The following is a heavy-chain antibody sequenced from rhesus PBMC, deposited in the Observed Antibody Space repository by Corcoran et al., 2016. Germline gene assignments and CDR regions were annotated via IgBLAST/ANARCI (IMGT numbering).Heavy chain of an antibody. CDR1: GFTFSNYW. Sequence: EVQLVESGGGLVQPGGSLRLSCAASGFTFSNYWMSWVRQAPGKGLDWVGRIKKKADRGTTEYAEAVKGRFTISRDDSKNTLYLQVNSLKTEDTAVYYCLGGGEPADYWGQGVLVTVSS. J-gene: IGHJ4*01. CDR2: IKKKADRGTT. D-gene: IGHD1-44*02. CDR3: LGGGEPADY. V-gene: IGHV3-16*02.